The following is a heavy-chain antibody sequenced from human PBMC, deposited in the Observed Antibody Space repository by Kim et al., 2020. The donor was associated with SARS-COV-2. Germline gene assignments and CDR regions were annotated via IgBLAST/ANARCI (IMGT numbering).Heavy chain of an antibody. CDR3: ARGGNTSSRRAFAC. V-gene: IGHV3-74*01. CDR2: IYSDGTTT. J-gene: IGHJ4*02. D-gene: IGHD6-13*01. CDR1: GFTFSTYW. Sequence: GGSLRLSCAASGFTFSTYWMHWVRQVPGKGLVWVSRIYSDGTTTNYVDSVKGRFTISRDNAKNTLYLEMNSLRAEDTAVYYCARGGNTSSRRAFACWGQGTPVTVSS.